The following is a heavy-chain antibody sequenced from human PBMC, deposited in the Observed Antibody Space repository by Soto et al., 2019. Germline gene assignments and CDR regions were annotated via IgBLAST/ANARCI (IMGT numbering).Heavy chain of an antibody. CDR2: IDPSDSYT. J-gene: IGHJ3*02. CDR3: ARLWTHSGYYYKTSNAFDI. V-gene: IGHV5-10-1*01. D-gene: IGHD3-22*01. CDR1: GYSFTSYW. Sequence: GESLKISCKGSGYSFTSYWISWVRQMPGKGLEWMGRIDPSDSYTNYSPSFQGHVTISADKSVSTAYLQWSSLKASDTAMYYCARLWTHSGYYYKTSNAFDIWGQGTMVTVSS.